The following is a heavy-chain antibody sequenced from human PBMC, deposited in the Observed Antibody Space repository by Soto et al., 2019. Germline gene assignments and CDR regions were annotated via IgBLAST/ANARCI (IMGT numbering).Heavy chain of an antibody. CDR1: GGTFSSYA. CDR2: IIPIFGTA. V-gene: IGHV1-69*13. CDR3: ARGSMSVYYYDTYNWFDP. Sequence: SVKVSCKASGGTFSSYAISWVRQAPGQGLEWMGGIIPIFGTANYAQKFQGRVTITADESTSTAYMELSSLRSEDTAVYYCARGSMSVYYYDTYNWFDPWGQGTLVTV. D-gene: IGHD3-22*01. J-gene: IGHJ5*02.